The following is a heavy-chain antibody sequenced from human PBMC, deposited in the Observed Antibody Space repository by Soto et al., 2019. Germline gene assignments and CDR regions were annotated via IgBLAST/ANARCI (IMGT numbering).Heavy chain of an antibody. CDR2: ISGSGGTP. CDR3: VMGLAAAGPLDY. D-gene: IGHD6-13*01. V-gene: IGHV3-23*01. Sequence: AGGSLRLSCAASGFTFSSSAMSWVRQAPGRGLEWFSTISGSGGTPYYADSVKGRFTISRDNSKNTLYLVLNSLRAEDTAVYYCVMGLAAAGPLDYWGQGTLVTVSS. CDR1: GFTFSSSA. J-gene: IGHJ4*02.